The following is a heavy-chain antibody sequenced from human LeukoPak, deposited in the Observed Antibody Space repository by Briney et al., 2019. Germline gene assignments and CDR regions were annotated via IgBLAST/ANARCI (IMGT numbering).Heavy chain of an antibody. D-gene: IGHD6-6*01. CDR3: AKQSTARSLGE. CDR1: GFIFRSYG. V-gene: IGHV3-23*01. Sequence: GGSLTLSCTASGFIFRSYGMSWVRQAPGKGPEWVSSISGNGGSTYYADSVKGRFTISRDNSKNTLHLQMNGLRADDTALYYCAKQSTARSLGEGGQGTQVTVSS. J-gene: IGHJ4*02. CDR2: ISGNGGST.